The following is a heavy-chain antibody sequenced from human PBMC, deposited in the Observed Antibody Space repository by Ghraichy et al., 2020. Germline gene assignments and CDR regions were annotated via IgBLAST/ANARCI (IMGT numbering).Heavy chain of an antibody. J-gene: IGHJ4*02. Sequence: GSRRLSCAASGFSFSQYWMTWVRQSPGKGLEWVANIKPDGTKVCYVDSVKGRFTISRDNAKNSLYLLMNSLRVEDTAIYYCVKQDAGELDWGQGTLVTVSS. CDR1: GFSFSQYW. CDR2: IKPDGTKV. D-gene: IGHD1/OR15-1a*01. CDR3: VKQDAGELD. V-gene: IGHV3-7*01.